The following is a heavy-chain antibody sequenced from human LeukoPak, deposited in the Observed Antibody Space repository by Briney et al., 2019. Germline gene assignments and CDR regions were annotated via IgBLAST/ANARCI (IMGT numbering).Heavy chain of an antibody. V-gene: IGHV3-7*01. CDR1: GFTFSNYW. Sequence: GGSLRLSCAASGFTFSNYWMSWVRQAPGKGLEWVANIKQDGSEKYYVDSVKGRLTICRDNTENSLYLQMDSLRAEETAVYYCARDGSSFDYWGQGTLGTVSS. D-gene: IGHD2-15*01. J-gene: IGHJ4*02. CDR2: IKQDGSEK. CDR3: ARDGSSFDY.